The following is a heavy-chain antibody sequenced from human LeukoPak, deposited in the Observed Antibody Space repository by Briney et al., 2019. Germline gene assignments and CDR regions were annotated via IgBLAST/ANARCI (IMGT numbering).Heavy chain of an antibody. D-gene: IGHD6-13*01. J-gene: IGHJ4*02. V-gene: IGHV3-23*01. CDR2: ISGSGGST. CDR3: AKVPIGIAAAGTAYYFDY. Sequence: PGGSLRLSCAASGFTFSSYAMSWVRQAPGKGLEWVSAISGSGGSTYYADSVKGRFTISRDNSKNTLYLQMNSLRAEDTAVYYCAKVPIGIAAAGTAYYFDYWGRGTLVTVSS. CDR1: GFTFSSYA.